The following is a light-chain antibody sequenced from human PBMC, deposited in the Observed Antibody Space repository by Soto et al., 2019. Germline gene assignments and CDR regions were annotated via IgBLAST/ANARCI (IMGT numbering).Light chain of an antibody. CDR3: QSYDSSLSGYVV. Sequence: QSVLTQPPSVSGAPGQRVTISCTGSSSNIGAGYDVHWSQQLPGTAAKLLIYGNSNRPSGVPDRFSGSKSVTSASLAITGLQAEDEADYYCQSYDSSLSGYVVFGGGTQGTVL. J-gene: IGLJ2*01. CDR1: SSNIGAGYD. CDR2: GNS. V-gene: IGLV1-40*01.